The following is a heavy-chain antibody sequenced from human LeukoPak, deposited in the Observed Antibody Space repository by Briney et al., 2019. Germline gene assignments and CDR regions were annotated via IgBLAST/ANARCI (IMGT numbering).Heavy chain of an antibody. Sequence: GGSLRLSCAASGFTFSSYEMNWVRQAPGKGLEWVSYISSSGSTIYYADSVKGRFTISRDNAKNSLYLQMNSLRAEDTAVYYCARSNSGHDSSGYYYGARLADYWGQGTLVTVSS. J-gene: IGHJ4*02. CDR3: ARSNSGHDSSGYYYGARLADY. V-gene: IGHV3-48*03. D-gene: IGHD3-22*01. CDR1: GFTFSSYE. CDR2: ISSSGSTI.